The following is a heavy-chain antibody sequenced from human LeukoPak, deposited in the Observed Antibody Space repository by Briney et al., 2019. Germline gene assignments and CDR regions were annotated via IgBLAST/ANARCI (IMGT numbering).Heavy chain of an antibody. J-gene: IGHJ1*01. V-gene: IGHV4-4*07. CDR2: IYTSGST. D-gene: IGHD3-22*01. Sequence: PSETLSLTCTVSGGSISSYYCSWIRQPAGKGLEWIGRIYTSGSTNYNPSLKSRVTMSVDTSKNQFSLKLSSVTAADTAVYYCARGYYDSSGYPSAEYFQHWGQGTLVTVSS. CDR1: GGSISSYY. CDR3: ARGYYDSSGYPSAEYFQH.